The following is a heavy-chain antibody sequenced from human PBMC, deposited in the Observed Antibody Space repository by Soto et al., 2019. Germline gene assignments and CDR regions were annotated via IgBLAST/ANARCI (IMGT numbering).Heavy chain of an antibody. V-gene: IGHV4-39*01. CDR1: GGSISSSSYY. D-gene: IGHD3-3*01. CDR2: IYYSGST. J-gene: IGHJ4*02. Sequence: PSETLSLTCTVSGGSISSSSYYWGWIRQPTGKGLEWIGSIYYSGSTYYNPSLKSRVTISVDTSKNQFSLRLSSVTPADPALYFCARVDFSSGYNLDYWGPGTLVAVSS. CDR3: ARVDFSSGYNLDY.